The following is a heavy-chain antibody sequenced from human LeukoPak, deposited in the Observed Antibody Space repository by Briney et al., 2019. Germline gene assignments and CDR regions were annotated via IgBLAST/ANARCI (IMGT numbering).Heavy chain of an antibody. CDR2: INPNTGDT. V-gene: IGHV1-2*02. D-gene: IGHD6-19*01. CDR3: AKVIEGAVAFDY. CDR1: GYTFTGYY. Sequence: ASVKVSCKASGYTFTGYYMHWVRQAPGQRLEYLGWINPNTGDTHYAQNYQGRVTMNRDTSISTAYMDLRGLRSDDTAVYYCAKVIEGAVAFDYWGQGTPVTVSS. J-gene: IGHJ4*02.